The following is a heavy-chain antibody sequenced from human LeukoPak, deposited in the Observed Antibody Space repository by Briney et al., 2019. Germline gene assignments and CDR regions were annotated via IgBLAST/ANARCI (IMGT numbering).Heavy chain of an antibody. D-gene: IGHD1-14*01. CDR3: ARGSPTGSYYYYYGMDV. Sequence: ASVKVSCKASGYTFTGYYMHWVRQAPGQGLEWMGWINPNSGGTNYAQKFQGRVTMTRDTSISTAYMELSRLRSDDTAVYYCARGSPTGSYYYYYGMDVWRQGTTVTVSS. CDR1: GYTFTGYY. CDR2: INPNSGGT. V-gene: IGHV1-2*02. J-gene: IGHJ6*02.